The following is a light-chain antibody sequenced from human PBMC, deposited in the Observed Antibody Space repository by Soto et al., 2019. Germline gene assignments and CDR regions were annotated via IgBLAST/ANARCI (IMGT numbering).Light chain of an antibody. Sequence: DIQMTQSPSTLSASVGDRVTITCRASQSISSWLAWYQQKPWKAPKLLIYKAFSLESGVPSRFSGSGSGTEFTLTISSLQPDDFAPYYCQQYNSYSPWTFGQGTKVEIK. CDR2: KAF. V-gene: IGKV1-5*03. CDR3: QQYNSYSPWT. CDR1: QSISSW. J-gene: IGKJ1*01.